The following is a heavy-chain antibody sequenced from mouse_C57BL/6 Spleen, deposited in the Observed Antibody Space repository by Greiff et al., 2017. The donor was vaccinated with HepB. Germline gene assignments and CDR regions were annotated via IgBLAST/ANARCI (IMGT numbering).Heavy chain of an antibody. CDR3: ARPPPGGAMDY. Sequence: EVKLMESGGGLVKPGGSLKLSCAASGFTFSDYGMHWVRQAPEKGLEWVAYISSGSSTIYYADTVKGRFTISRDNAKNTLFLQMTSLRSEDTAMYYCARPPPGGAMDYWGQGTSVTVSS. V-gene: IGHV5-17*01. CDR1: GFTFSDYG. J-gene: IGHJ4*01. CDR2: ISSGSSTI.